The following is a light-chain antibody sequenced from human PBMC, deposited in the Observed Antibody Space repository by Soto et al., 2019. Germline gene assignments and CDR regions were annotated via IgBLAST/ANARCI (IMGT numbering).Light chain of an antibody. Sequence: EIVLTQSPVTLSFSPCEIATLSCSSSESVTDKQLAWYQQKPGQAPRLLIYAISSRATGIPDRFSGSGSGTDFTLTISRLEPEDFAMYYCQQYGSSRWTFAQGTKVDIK. V-gene: IGKV3-20*01. CDR1: ESVTDKQ. J-gene: IGKJ1*01. CDR2: AIS. CDR3: QQYGSSRWT.